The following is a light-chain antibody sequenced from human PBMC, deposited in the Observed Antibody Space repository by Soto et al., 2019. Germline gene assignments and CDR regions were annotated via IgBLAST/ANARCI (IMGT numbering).Light chain of an antibody. CDR2: EVS. J-gene: IGLJ2*01. CDR3: TSYTITHITVT. Sequence: QSALTQPASVSGSPGQSITISCTGTSNDIGGYNYVSWLQQHPGEAPKLIIYEVSNRPSGVSNRFSGSKSGNTASLTITGRQHEDEASYYYTSYTITHITVTFGGGTKLTVL. V-gene: IGLV2-14*01. CDR1: SNDIGGYNY.